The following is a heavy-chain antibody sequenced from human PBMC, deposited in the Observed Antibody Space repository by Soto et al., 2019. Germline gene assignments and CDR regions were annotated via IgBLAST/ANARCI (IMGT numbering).Heavy chain of an antibody. CDR1: GFTFSSYG. J-gene: IGHJ6*02. V-gene: IGHV3-30*18. CDR2: ISYDGSNK. Sequence: GGSLRLSCAASGFTFSSYGMHWVRQAPGKGLEWVAVISYDGSNKYYADSVKGRFTISRDNSKNTLYLQMNSLRAEDTAVYYCAKDTGYSSGWGDYYYGMDAWGQGTTVTVSS. D-gene: IGHD6-19*01. CDR3: AKDTGYSSGWGDYYYGMDA.